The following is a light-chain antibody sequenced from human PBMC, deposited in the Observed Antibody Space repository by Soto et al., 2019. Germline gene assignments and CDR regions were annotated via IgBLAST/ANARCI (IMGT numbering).Light chain of an antibody. CDR3: SSYTSSSNYV. CDR1: SSDIGGYNY. Sequence: QSVLTHPASVSWSPGHSISISCTGTSSDIGGYNYVSWYQQHPGKAPKLMIYEVSNRPSGVSNRLSGSKSGNTASLTISGLQAEEEADYYCSSYTSSSNYVFGTGTKVTVL. CDR2: EVS. V-gene: IGLV2-14*01. J-gene: IGLJ1*01.